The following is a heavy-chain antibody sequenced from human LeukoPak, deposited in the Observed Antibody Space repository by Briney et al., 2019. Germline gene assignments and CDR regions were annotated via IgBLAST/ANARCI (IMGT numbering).Heavy chain of an antibody. Sequence: GGSLRLSCAASGFTFSSYDMHWVRQATGKGLEWVSAIGTAGDTYYPGSVKGRFTISRENAKNSLYLQMNSLRAGDTAVYYCARGHSYGYVKSWFDPWGQGTLVTASS. V-gene: IGHV3-13*01. D-gene: IGHD5-18*01. CDR3: ARGHSYGYVKSWFDP. CDR2: IGTAGDT. J-gene: IGHJ5*02. CDR1: GFTFSSYD.